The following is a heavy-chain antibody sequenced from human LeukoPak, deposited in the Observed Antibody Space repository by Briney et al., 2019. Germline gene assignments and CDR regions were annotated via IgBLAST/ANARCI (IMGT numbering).Heavy chain of an antibody. CDR1: GFTFSSYA. J-gene: IGHJ6*02. CDR3: GKGAAGSGSWHYYYGMDV. D-gene: IGHD3-10*01. CDR2: ISGSGGST. V-gene: IGHV3-23*01. Sequence: GGSLRLSCAASGFTFSSYAMSWVRQAPGKGLEWVSAISGSGGSTYYADSVKGRFTISRDNSKNTLYLQMNGLRAEDTAVYDWGKGAAGSGSWHYYYGMDVWGQGTTVTVSS.